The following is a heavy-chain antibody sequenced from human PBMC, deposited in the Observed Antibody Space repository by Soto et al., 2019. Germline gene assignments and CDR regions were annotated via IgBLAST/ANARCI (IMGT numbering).Heavy chain of an antibody. D-gene: IGHD3-10*01. CDR3: SKTRSGTYYNGFDF. Sequence: ESGGDLVQPGGSLRLSCAGSGFTFSGYAMSWVRQAPGKGLEWVSAIRGSGGSTYYADSVKGRFTISRDNSKNMLYLQMSRLRVEDTAVYYCSKTRSGTYYNGFDFWGQGTLVTVSS. CDR1: GFTFSGYA. CDR2: IRGSGGST. V-gene: IGHV3-23*01. J-gene: IGHJ4*02.